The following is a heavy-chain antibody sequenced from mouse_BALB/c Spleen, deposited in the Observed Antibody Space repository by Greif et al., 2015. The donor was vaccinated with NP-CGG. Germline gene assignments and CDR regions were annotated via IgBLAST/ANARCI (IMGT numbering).Heavy chain of an antibody. V-gene: IGHV6-6*02. J-gene: IGHJ3*01. CDR2: IRLKSNNYAT. CDR1: GFTFSNYW. Sequence: EVKVVDSGGGLVQPGGSMKLSCVASGFTFSNYWMNWVRQSPEKGLEWVAEIRLKSNNYATHYAESVKGRFTISRDDSKSVVYLQMNNLRAEDTGIYYCPRLDGWFAYWGQGTLVTVSA. CDR3: PRLDGWFAY.